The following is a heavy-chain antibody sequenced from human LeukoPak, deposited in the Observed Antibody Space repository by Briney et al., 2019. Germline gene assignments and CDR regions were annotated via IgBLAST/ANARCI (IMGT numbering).Heavy chain of an antibody. J-gene: IGHJ4*02. D-gene: IGHD6-13*01. V-gene: IGHV4-59*01. Sequence: PSETLSLTCTVSGGSISSYYWSWIRQPPGKGLEWIGHIHYTGSTNYNPSLMSRVTISVDTSKNQFSLKLSSVTAADTAVYYCARVGAGSSWYDYWGQRTLVTVSS. CDR3: ARVGAGSSWYDY. CDR2: IHYTGST. CDR1: GGSISSYY.